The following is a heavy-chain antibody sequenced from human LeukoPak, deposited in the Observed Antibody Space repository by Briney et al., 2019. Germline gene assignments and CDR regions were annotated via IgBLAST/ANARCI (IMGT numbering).Heavy chain of an antibody. D-gene: IGHD6-6*01. CDR2: IYHSGST. J-gene: IGHJ4*02. Sequence: PSETLSLTCAVSGYSISSGYYWGWIRQPPGKGLEWIGSIYHSGSTYYNPSLKSRVTISADTSKNQFSLKLSSVTAADTAVYYCARQEPPYSSSSDYWGQGTLVTVSS. CDR1: GYSISSGYY. CDR3: ARQEPPYSSSSDY. V-gene: IGHV4-38-2*01.